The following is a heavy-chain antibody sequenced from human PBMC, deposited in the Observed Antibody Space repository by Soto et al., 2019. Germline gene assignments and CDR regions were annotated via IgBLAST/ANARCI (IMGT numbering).Heavy chain of an antibody. J-gene: IGHJ4*02. V-gene: IGHV1-69*02. D-gene: IGHD6-13*01. Sequence: QVQLVQSGAEVKKPGSSVKVSCKASGGTFSSYTISWVRQAPGQGLEWMGRIIPILGIANYAQKLQGRVTITADKSKSTAYMELSSLRSEDMAVYYCARGTGTTSSSWYRIDYWGQGNLVNVSS. CDR3: ARGTGTTSSSWYRIDY. CDR1: GGTFSSYT. CDR2: IIPILGIA.